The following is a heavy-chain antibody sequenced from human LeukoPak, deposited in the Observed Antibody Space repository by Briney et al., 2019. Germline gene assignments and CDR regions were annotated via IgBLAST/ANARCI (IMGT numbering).Heavy chain of an antibody. V-gene: IGHV3-48*04. J-gene: IGHJ4*02. Sequence: GGSLRLSCAASGFTFSSYSMNWVRQAPGKGLEWVSYISGSSSTIYYADSVKGRFTISRDNAKKSLYLEINSLRADDTAVYYCARDPESSSFDLWGRGALVTVSS. D-gene: IGHD6-13*01. CDR1: GFTFSSYS. CDR2: ISGSSSTI. CDR3: ARDPESSSFDL.